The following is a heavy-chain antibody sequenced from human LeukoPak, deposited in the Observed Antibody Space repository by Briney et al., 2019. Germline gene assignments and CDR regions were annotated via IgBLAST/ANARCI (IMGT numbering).Heavy chain of an antibody. CDR2: IYYSGST. V-gene: IGHV4-59*12. J-gene: IGHJ3*02. CDR1: GGSISSYY. CDR3: ARAVGDYVPWRKRDAFDI. D-gene: IGHD4-17*01. Sequence: SETLSLTCTVSGGSISSYYWSWIRQPPGKGLEWIGYIYYSGSTNYNPSLKSRVTISVDTSKNQFSLKLSSVTAADTAVYYCARAVGDYVPWRKRDAFDIWGQGTMVTVSS.